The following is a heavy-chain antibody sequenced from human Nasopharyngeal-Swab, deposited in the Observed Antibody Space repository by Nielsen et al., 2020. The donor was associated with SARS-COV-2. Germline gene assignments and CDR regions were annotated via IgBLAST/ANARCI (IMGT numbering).Heavy chain of an antibody. CDR3: ARERVGATSLTRVGFDY. Sequence: GESLKISCAASGFTFSSYSMNWVRQAPGKGLEWVSSISSSSSYIYYTDSLKGRFTISRDNARNSPYLQMNSLRAEDTAVYYCARERVGATSLTRVGFDYWGQGILVTVSS. V-gene: IGHV3-21*01. D-gene: IGHD1-26*01. CDR1: GFTFSSYS. J-gene: IGHJ4*02. CDR2: ISSSSSYI.